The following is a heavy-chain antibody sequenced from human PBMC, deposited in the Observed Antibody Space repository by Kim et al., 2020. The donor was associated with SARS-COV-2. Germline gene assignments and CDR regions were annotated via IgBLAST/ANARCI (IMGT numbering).Heavy chain of an antibody. CDR1: GYTFTSYA. CDR2: INAGNGNT. V-gene: IGHV1-3*01. J-gene: IGHJ6*02. Sequence: ASAKVSCKASGYTFTSYAMHWVRQAPGQRLEWMGWINAGNGNTKYSQKFQGRVSITRDTSASTAYMELSSLRSEDTAVYYCARDSRLSIFGVVPYYYYGMDVWGQGTTVTVSS. CDR3: ARDSRLSIFGVVPYYYYGMDV. D-gene: IGHD3-3*01.